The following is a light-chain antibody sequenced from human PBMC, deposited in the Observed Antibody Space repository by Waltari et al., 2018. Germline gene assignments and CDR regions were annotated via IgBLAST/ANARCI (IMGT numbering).Light chain of an antibody. Sequence: DIQMTQSPSSLSASVGDRVTITCRASQSISSYLNWYQQKPGKAPKLLISAASSLQSGVPSRVSGSGSETDFTLTISSLQPEDFATYYCQQSYSTPPVTFGGGTKVEIK. CDR2: AAS. CDR1: QSISSY. J-gene: IGKJ4*01. CDR3: QQSYSTPPVT. V-gene: IGKV1-39*01.